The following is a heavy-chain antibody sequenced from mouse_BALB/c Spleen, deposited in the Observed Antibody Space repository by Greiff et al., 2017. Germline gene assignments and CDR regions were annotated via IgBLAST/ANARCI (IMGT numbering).Heavy chain of an antibody. V-gene: IGHV2-2*02. D-gene: IGHD1-1*01. CDR2: IWSGGST. J-gene: IGHJ3*01. CDR3: ARGPYGSSPWFAY. CDR1: GFSLTSYG. Sequence: VQLQQSGPGLVQPSQSLSITCTVSGFSLTSYGVHWVRQSPGKGLEWLGVIWSGGSTDYNAAFISRLSISKDNSKSQVFFKMNSLQANDTAIYYCARGPYGSSPWFAYWGQGTLVTVSA.